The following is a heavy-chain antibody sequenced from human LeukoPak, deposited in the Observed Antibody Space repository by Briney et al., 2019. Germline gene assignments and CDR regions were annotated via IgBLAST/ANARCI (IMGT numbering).Heavy chain of an antibody. CDR3: ARGARSSSWSRDLGPRKYYYYYYMDV. D-gene: IGHD6-13*01. V-gene: IGHV4-34*01. CDR2: INHSGST. Sequence: EPLPLTCAVYGGSFSGYYWSWIRQPPGKGLEWIGEINHSGSTNYNPSLKSRVTISVDTSKNQFSLKLSSVTAADTAVYYCARGARSSSWSRDLGPRKYYYYYYMDVWGKGTTVTVSS. J-gene: IGHJ6*03. CDR1: GGSFSGYY.